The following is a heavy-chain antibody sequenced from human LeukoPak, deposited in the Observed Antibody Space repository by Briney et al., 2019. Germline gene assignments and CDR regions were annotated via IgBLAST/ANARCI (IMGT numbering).Heavy chain of an antibody. D-gene: IGHD6-13*01. V-gene: IGHV3-33*01. CDR2: IWDDGTKK. J-gene: IGHJ3*02. Sequence: LPGGSLRLSCAASGFTFNIYAMHWVRQAPGKGLEWEAVIWDDGTKKYYVDSVKGRFTVSRDNSKNTLYLQMDSLRVEDTAVYYCARGVQQHPVQGAFDIWGQGTLVSVSS. CDR1: GFTFNIYA. CDR3: ARGVQQHPVQGAFDI.